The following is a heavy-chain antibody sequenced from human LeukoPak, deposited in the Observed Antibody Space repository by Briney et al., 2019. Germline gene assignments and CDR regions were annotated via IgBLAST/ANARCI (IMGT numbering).Heavy chain of an antibody. CDR2: IRNKANSYTT. D-gene: IGHD5/OR15-5a*01. V-gene: IGHV3-72*01. CDR1: GFTFIDHY. J-gene: IGHJ4*02. CDR3: ARRNSVTQGLDN. Sequence: PGGTLRLSCAASGFTFIDHYMDWVRQAPGKGLEWIGRIRNKANSYTTEYAASVKSRFTVSRDDSKNSLFLQMNSLESEDTAVYYCARRNSVTQGLDNWGQGTLVTVSS.